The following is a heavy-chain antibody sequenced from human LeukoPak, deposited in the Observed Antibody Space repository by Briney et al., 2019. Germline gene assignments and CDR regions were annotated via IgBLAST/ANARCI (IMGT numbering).Heavy chain of an antibody. Sequence: PGGTLRLSCAASGFTFSSYWMHWVRQAPGKGLVWVSRINNDESHTTYADSVKGRFTISRDNAKNTLYLQMNSLRVEDTAVYYCARDQSSSWYVAWFDPWGQGTLVTAS. V-gene: IGHV3-74*01. CDR1: GFTFSSYW. CDR3: ARDQSSSWYVAWFDP. J-gene: IGHJ5*02. CDR2: INNDESHT. D-gene: IGHD6-13*01.